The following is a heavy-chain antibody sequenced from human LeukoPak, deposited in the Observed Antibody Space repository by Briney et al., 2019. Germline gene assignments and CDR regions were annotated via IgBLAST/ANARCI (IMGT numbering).Heavy chain of an antibody. CDR2: FYSGGST. J-gene: IGHJ4*02. D-gene: IGHD5-24*01. V-gene: IGHV3-66*01. Sequence: GGSLRLSCAASGFTVSSNYMSWVRQAPGEGLEWVSVFYSGGSTYYADSVKGRFTISRDNSKNTLYLQMSNLRAEDTAVYYCARFFNGYNRYWGQGTLVTVSS. CDR1: GFTVSSNY. CDR3: ARFFNGYNRY.